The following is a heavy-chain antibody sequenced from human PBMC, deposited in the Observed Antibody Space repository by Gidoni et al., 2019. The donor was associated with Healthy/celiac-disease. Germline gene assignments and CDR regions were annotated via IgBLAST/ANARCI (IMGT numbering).Heavy chain of an antibody. CDR1: AGSISSSSYY. Sequence: LQLQESGPGLVKPPETLSLTCTVPAGSISSSSYYWGWTRQPPGKGLEWIGSIYYSGSTYYNPSLKSRVTISVDTSKNQFSLKLSSVTAADTAVYYCARHDCGDMYYFDYWGQGTLVTVSS. J-gene: IGHJ4*02. D-gene: IGHD4-17*01. CDR3: ARHDCGDMYYFDY. CDR2: IYYSGST. V-gene: IGHV4-39*01.